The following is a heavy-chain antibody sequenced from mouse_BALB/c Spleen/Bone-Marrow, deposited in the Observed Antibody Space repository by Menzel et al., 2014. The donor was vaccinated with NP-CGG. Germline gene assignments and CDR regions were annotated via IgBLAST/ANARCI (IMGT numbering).Heavy chain of an antibody. J-gene: IGHJ3*01. CDR3: ARYDYRYSWFAY. D-gene: IGHD2-14*01. V-gene: IGHV14-3*02. CDR2: IDPANGNT. CDR1: GFNIKDTY. Sequence: VQLQQSGAELVEPGASVKLSCTASGFNIKDTYMHWVKPRPEQGLEWIGRIDPANGNTKYDPKFQGKATITTDTSSNTAYLQLRSLTSEDTAVYYCARYDYRYSWFAYWGQGTLVTVSA.